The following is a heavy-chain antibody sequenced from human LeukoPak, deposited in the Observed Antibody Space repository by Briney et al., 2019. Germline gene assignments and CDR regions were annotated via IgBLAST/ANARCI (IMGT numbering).Heavy chain of an antibody. CDR1: GYTFSSCA. CDR2: IDTNTGSR. J-gene: IGHJ4*02. CDR3: AIHLSDSSGYFSY. D-gene: IGHD3-22*01. V-gene: IGHV7-4-1*02. Sequence: ASVKVSCKASGYTFSSCAINWVRQAPGQGLEYMGWIDTNTGSRTFAQGFTGRYVFSLDTSVSTAYLQISSLKAEDTAVYYCAIHLSDSSGYFSYWGQGALVTVSS.